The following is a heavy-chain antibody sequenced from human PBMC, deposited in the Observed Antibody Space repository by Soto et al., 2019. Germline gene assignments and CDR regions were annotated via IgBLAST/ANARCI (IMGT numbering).Heavy chain of an antibody. CDR2: IWYDGSNK. D-gene: IGHD2-15*01. CDR3: ARADCTGAYCYSWPFNYGVDV. J-gene: IGHJ6*02. Sequence: QVQLVESGGGVVQPGGSLRLSCTTSGFTFDTYGMHWVRQAPGKGLEWVAIIWYDGSNKYYADSVKGRFTISRDNSKNTLYLQMNRLRAEDTAVYYCARADCTGAYCYSWPFNYGVDVWGQGTTVTVSS. V-gene: IGHV3-33*01. CDR1: GFTFDTYG.